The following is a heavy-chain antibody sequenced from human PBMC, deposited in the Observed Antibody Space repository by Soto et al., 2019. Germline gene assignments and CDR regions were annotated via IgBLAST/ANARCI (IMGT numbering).Heavy chain of an antibody. J-gene: IGHJ4*02. CDR3: ARGLRDFDY. CDR2: IYYSGST. V-gene: IGHV4-59*01. D-gene: IGHD4-17*01. CDR1: GGSISRYY. Sequence: SETLSLTCTVSGGSISRYYWSWIRQPPGKGLEWIGYIYYSGSTNYNPSLKSRVTISVDTSKNQFSLKLSSVTAADTAVYYCARGLRDFDYWGQGTLVTVSS.